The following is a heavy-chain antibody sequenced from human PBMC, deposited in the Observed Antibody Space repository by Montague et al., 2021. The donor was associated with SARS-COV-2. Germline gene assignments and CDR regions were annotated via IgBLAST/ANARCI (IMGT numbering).Heavy chain of an antibody. V-gene: IGHV4-59*08. CDR1: GGSISSYY. D-gene: IGHD3-9*01. Sequence: SETLSLTCTVSGGSISSYYWSWIRKPPGKGLEWIGYIHYSGSTHYNHSLKIRVTISVDTSKNQFSLKLSPVTAAATAVYYCARTYYDILTGYYNRGAFDIWGQGTMVTVSS. CDR2: IHYSGST. CDR3: ARTYYDILTGYYNRGAFDI. J-gene: IGHJ3*02.